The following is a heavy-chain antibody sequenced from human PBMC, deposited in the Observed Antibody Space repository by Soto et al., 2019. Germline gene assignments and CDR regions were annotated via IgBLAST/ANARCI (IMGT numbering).Heavy chain of an antibody. CDR1: GGSISSGGYY. V-gene: IGHV4-31*03. CDR3: ARAPSGYSSSWYGYYFDY. D-gene: IGHD6-13*01. Sequence: PSETLSLTCTVSGGSISSGGYYWSWIRQHPGKGLEWIGYIYYSGSTYYKQSLKSRVTISVDTSKNQFSLKLSSVTAADTAVYYCARAPSGYSSSWYGYYFDYWGQGTLVTVSS. J-gene: IGHJ4*02. CDR2: IYYSGST.